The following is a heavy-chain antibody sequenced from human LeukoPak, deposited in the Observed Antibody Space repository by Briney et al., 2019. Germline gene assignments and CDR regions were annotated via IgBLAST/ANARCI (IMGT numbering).Heavy chain of an antibody. CDR2: IYYSGST. J-gene: IGHJ4*02. D-gene: IGHD3-10*01. CDR3: AREGVIRGGFDY. CDR1: GGSISSGDYY. V-gene: IGHV4-30-4*01. Sequence: SQTLSLTCTVSGGSISSGDYYWSWIRQPPGKGLEWIGYIYYSGSTYYNPSLKSRVTISVGTSKNQFSLKLSSVTAADTAVYYCAREGVIRGGFDYWGQGTLVTVSS.